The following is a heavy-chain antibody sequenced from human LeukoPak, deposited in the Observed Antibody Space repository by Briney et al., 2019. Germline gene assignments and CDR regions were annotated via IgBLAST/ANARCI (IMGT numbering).Heavy chain of an antibody. CDR2: INHSGST. V-gene: IGHV4-34*01. Sequence: SETLSLTCAVYGGSFSGYYWTWIRQPPGKGLEWIGEINHSGSTNYNPSLKSRVTISVDTSKNQFSLKLSSVTAADTAVYYCARTRFPYYRLSVADYYHMDVWGKGTTVTVSS. CDR3: ARTRFPYYRLSVADYYHMDV. CDR1: GGSFSGYY. J-gene: IGHJ6*03. D-gene: IGHD3-10*01.